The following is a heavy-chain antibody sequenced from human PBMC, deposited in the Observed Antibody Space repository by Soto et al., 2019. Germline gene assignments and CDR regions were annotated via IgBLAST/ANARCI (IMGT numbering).Heavy chain of an antibody. V-gene: IGHV4-39*01. D-gene: IGHD2-15*01. CDR2: IYYSGST. CDR3: ARQNLAYCSGGSCYGMDV. CDR1: GGSISGSSYY. Sequence: SETLSLTCTVSGGSISGSSYYWGWIRQPPGKGLEWIGSIYYSGSTYYNPSLKSRVTLSVDTTKNQFSLKIIPVTAADTAVGYCARQNLAYCSGGSCYGMDVWGQGIRSPSP. J-gene: IGHJ6*02.